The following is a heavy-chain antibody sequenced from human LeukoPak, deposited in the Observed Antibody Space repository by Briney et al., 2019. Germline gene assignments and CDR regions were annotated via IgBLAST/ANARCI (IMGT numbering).Heavy chain of an antibody. CDR1: GGAISSYY. D-gene: IGHD2-2*01. V-gene: IGHV4-59*12. CDR2: IYYSGST. Sequence: PSETLSLTCSVSGGAISSYYWSWIRQPPGKGLEWIGYIYYSGSTNYNPSLKSRVTISVDTSKNQFPLKLSSVTAADTAVYYCARDSNAFDIWGRGTVVTVSS. J-gene: IGHJ3*02. CDR3: ARDSNAFDI.